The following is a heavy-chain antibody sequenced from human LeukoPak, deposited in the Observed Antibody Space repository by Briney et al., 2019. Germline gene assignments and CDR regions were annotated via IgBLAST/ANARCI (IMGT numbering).Heavy chain of an antibody. CDR3: ATGIVGATSWGPRRDY. J-gene: IGHJ4*02. CDR2: IYSGGST. V-gene: IGHV3-66*01. Sequence: GGSLRLSCAASGFTFSNYAMSWVRQAPGKGLEWVSVIYSGGSTYYADSVKGRFTISRDNSKNTLYLQMNSLRAEDTAVYYCATGIVGATSWGPRRDYWGQGTLVTVSS. CDR1: GFTFSNYA. D-gene: IGHD1-26*01.